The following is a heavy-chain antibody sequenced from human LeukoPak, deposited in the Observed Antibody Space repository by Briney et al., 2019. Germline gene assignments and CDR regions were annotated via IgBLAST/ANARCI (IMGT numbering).Heavy chain of an antibody. Sequence: GASVKVSCKASGYTFTSYDINWVRQATGQGLEWMGWMNPNSGNAGYAQKFQGRVTMTRNTSISTAYMELSSLRSEDTAVYYCARPDYDYVWGSTYYYGMDVWGQGTTVTVSS. CDR3: ARPDYDYVWGSTYYYGMDV. J-gene: IGHJ6*02. V-gene: IGHV1-8*01. CDR2: MNPNSGNA. CDR1: GYTFTSYD. D-gene: IGHD3-16*01.